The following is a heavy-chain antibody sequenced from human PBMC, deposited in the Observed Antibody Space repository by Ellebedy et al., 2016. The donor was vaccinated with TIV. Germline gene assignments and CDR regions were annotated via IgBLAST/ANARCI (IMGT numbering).Heavy chain of an antibody. CDR3: ARGGYSYGYPYNWSDP. D-gene: IGHD5-18*01. V-gene: IGHV4-34*01. J-gene: IGHJ5*02. CDR1: GGSFSGYY. CDR2: INHSGST. Sequence: MPSETLSLTCAVYGGSFSGYYWSWIRQPPGKGLEWIGEINHSGSTNYNPSLKSRVTISVDTSKNQFSLKLSSVTAADTAVYYCARGGYSYGYPYNWSDPWGQGTLVTVSS.